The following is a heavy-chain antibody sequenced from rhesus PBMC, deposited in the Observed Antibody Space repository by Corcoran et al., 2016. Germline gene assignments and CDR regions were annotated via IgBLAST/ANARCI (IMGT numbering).Heavy chain of an antibody. CDR1: GGSIRGYYY. D-gene: IGHD2-15*01. CDR3: ARRRVGGLYFDY. V-gene: IGHV4-73*01. CDR2: IYGNSAST. J-gene: IGHJ4*01. Sequence: QVQLQQWGEGLVKPSETLSLPCAVSGGSIRGYYYWIWIRPPPGKGLEWIGYIYGNSASTNYNPALKNRVTISKDTSKNQFSLKRSSVTAADTAVYYCARRRVGGLYFDYWGQGVLVTVSS.